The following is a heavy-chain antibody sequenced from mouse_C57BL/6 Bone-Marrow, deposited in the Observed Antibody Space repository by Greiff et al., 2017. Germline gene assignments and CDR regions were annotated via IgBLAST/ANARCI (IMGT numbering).Heavy chain of an antibody. CDR2: IHPNSGST. CDR1: GYTFTSYW. CDR3: ARGGYYYGRGDV. V-gene: IGHV1-64*01. Sequence: VQLQQPGAELVKPGASVKLSCKASGYTFTSYWMHWVKQRPGQGLEWIGMIHPNSGSTNYNEKFKSKATLTVDKSSSTAYMQLRSLTSEDSAVYYCARGGYYYGRGDVWGTGTTVTVSS. J-gene: IGHJ1*03. D-gene: IGHD1-1*01.